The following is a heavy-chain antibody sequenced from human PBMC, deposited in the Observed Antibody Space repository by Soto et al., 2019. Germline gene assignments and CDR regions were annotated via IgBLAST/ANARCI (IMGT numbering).Heavy chain of an antibody. J-gene: IGHJ4*02. CDR2: IYYSGST. V-gene: IGHV4-59*12. CDR3: ARGWGRIFDY. D-gene: IGHD7-27*01. CDR1: GDSISNYY. Sequence: PSETLSLTCTVSGDSISNYYWSWIRQPPGKGLEWIAYIYYSGSTNYNPSLKSRVTISVDTSKNQFSLKLSSVTAADTAVYYCARGWGRIFDYWGQGTLVTVSS.